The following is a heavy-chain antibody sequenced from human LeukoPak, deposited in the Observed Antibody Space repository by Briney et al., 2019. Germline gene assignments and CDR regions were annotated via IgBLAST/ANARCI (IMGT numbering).Heavy chain of an antibody. CDR2: ISGSGGST. D-gene: IGHD3-10*01. CDR3: AKDRITMVRGVDVRDY. CDR1: GFTFSSYA. Sequence: GGSLRLSCAASGFTFSSYAMSWVRPAPGKGLEWVSAISGSGGSTYYADSVKGRFTISRDNSKNTLYLQMNSLRAEDTAVYYCAKDRITMVRGVDVRDYWGQGTLVTVSS. J-gene: IGHJ4*02. V-gene: IGHV3-23*01.